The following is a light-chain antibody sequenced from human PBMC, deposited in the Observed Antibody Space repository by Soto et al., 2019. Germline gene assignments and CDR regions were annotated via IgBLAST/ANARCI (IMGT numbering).Light chain of an antibody. Sequence: QSVLTQPPSASGTTGQSVSISCTGTSSGVGTYDFVSWYQQHPDKAPKPMIYEVTKRPSGVPHRFSGSDSGSTASLTVSGLQVEDETDYYCSSYVGNNVFVIFGGGTKLTVL. CDR1: SSGVGTYDF. CDR2: EVT. J-gene: IGLJ2*01. CDR3: SSYVGNNVFVI. V-gene: IGLV2-8*01.